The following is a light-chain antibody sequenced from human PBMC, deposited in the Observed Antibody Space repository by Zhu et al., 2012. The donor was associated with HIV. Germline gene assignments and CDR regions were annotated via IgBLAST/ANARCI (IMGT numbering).Light chain of an antibody. Sequence: DIQLTQSPSFLSASVGDRVTITCRASQGISNHLAWYHQKPGKAPKLLIYEASTLETGVPSRFSGSGSATEFTLTISSLQPDDFATYSCQQYYTPSYAFGQGTKLQI. J-gene: IGKJ2*01. CDR2: EAS. CDR3: QQYYTPSYA. CDR1: QGISNH. V-gene: IGKV1-9*01.